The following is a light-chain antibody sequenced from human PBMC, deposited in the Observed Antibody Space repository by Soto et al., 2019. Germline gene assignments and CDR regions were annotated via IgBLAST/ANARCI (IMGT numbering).Light chain of an antibody. CDR3: QQYKSYSRT. J-gene: IGKJ1*01. CDR2: KEY. CDR1: RSISSW. V-gene: IGKV1-5*03. Sequence: DIQMTQSPSTLSASVGDRVTITCRASRSISSWLAWYQQKPGQAPKLLIYKEYSLESGVPSRFSGSGSGTEFTLTISRLQPDDFATYYCQQYKSYSRTFGQGTKVEIK.